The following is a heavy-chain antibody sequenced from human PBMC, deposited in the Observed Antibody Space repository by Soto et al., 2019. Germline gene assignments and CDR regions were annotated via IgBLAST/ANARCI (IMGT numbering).Heavy chain of an antibody. Sequence: ASVKVSCKVSGYTLTELSMHWVRQAPGKGLEWMGGFDPEDGETIYAQKFQGRVTMTEDTSTDTAYMELSSLRSEDTAVYYCATDCTNGVCYRGAFDIWGQGTMVTVSS. CDR1: GYTLTELS. D-gene: IGHD2-8*01. CDR3: ATDCTNGVCYRGAFDI. J-gene: IGHJ3*02. CDR2: FDPEDGET. V-gene: IGHV1-24*01.